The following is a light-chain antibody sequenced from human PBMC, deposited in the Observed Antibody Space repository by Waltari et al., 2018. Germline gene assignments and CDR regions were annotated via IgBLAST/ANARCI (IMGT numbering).Light chain of an antibody. Sequence: EVVMTQSPATLSVSPGESATLSCRASQSVSSFVAWYQQKPGQAPRLLIYDASTKATGIPARFSGSGSGTEFTLTISSLQSEDFAVYYCQQYNDWPLLTFGGGTKVEIK. CDR3: QQYNDWPLLT. J-gene: IGKJ4*01. V-gene: IGKV3-15*01. CDR1: QSVSSF. CDR2: DAS.